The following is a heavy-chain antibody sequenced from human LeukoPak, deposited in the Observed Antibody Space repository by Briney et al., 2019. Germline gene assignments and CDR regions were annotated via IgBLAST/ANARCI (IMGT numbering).Heavy chain of an antibody. CDR1: GYTFTGYY. CDR3: ARGLWFGELEADYYYMDV. Sequence: ASVKVSCKASGYTFTGYYMHWVRQAPGQGLEWMGWINPNSGGTNYAQKFQGWVTMTRDTSISTAYMELSRLRSDDTAVYYCARGLWFGELEADYYYMDVWGKGTTVTVSS. D-gene: IGHD3-10*01. J-gene: IGHJ6*03. V-gene: IGHV1-2*04. CDR2: INPNSGGT.